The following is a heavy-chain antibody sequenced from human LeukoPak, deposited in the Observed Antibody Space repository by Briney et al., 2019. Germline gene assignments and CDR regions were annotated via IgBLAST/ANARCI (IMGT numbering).Heavy chain of an antibody. CDR3: ARHGGFIAAPQYTCGMDV. D-gene: IGHD6-6*01. J-gene: IGHJ6*02. CDR2: IYPGDSDT. V-gene: IGHV5-51*01. Sequence: GESLKISCKGSGYSFTSYWIGWVRQMPGKGLEWMGIIYPGDSDTRYSPSFQGQVTISADKSISTAYLQWSSLKASDTAMYYCARHGGFIAAPQYTCGMDVWGQGTTVTVSS. CDR1: GYSFTSYW.